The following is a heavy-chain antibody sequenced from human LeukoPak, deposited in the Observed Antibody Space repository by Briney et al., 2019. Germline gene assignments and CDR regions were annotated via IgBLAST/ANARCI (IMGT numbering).Heavy chain of an antibody. CDR2: INSDGSST. Sequence: GGSLRLSCAASGFTFSSYWMHWVRQAPGKGLGWVSRINSDGSSTSYADSVKGRFTISRDNAKNTLYPQMNSLRAEDTAVYYCARVGPAATNWFDPWGQGTLVTVSS. CDR3: ARVGPAATNWFDP. D-gene: IGHD2-2*01. J-gene: IGHJ5*02. CDR1: GFTFSSYW. V-gene: IGHV3-74*01.